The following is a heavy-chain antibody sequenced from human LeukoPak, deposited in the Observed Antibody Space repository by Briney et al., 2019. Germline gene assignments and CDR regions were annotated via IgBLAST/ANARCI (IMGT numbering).Heavy chain of an antibody. V-gene: IGHV3-53*01. CDR1: GFTVSANY. Sequence: PGGSLRLSCAASGFTVSANYMNWVRQAPGKGLEWVSVIYSSGHTYYADSVKGRFTISRDNSKNTLYLQMNSLRADDTAVYYCVRDRRHDDCTGYYYVGFDSWGQGTLVTVSS. D-gene: IGHD3-9*01. CDR2: IYSSGHT. CDR3: VRDRRHDDCTGYYYVGFDS. J-gene: IGHJ4*02.